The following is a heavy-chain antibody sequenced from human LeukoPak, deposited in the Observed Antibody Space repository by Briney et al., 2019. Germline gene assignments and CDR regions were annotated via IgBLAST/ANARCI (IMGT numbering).Heavy chain of an antibody. D-gene: IGHD6-13*01. CDR1: GYTFTSYG. Sequence: GASVKVSCKASGYTFTSYGISWVRQAPGQGLEWMGWVSAYNGNTNYAQKLQGRVTMTTDTSTSTAYMELRSLRSDDTAVYYCARHKYSSSWYMWYFDLWGRGTLVTVSS. J-gene: IGHJ2*01. CDR3: ARHKYSSSWYMWYFDL. V-gene: IGHV1-18*01. CDR2: VSAYNGNT.